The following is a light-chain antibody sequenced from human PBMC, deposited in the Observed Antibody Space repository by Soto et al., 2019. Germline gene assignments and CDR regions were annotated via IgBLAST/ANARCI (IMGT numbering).Light chain of an antibody. CDR1: SSDVGGYNF. J-gene: IGLJ1*01. V-gene: IGLV2-14*03. CDR3: SSYTTGRTLV. Sequence: QSVLTQPATVSGFPGQSITISCTGTSSDVGGYNFVSWYQHHPGKAPKLMIYDVNNRPSGVSNRFSGSKSVKTASLTFSGLQTEDGVIFYGSSYTTGRTLVFGIGTKFTV. CDR2: DVN.